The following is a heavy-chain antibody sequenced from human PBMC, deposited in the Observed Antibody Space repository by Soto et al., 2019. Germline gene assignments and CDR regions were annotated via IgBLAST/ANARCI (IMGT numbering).Heavy chain of an antibody. CDR1: GFTFSDYY. Sequence: GSLRLSCAASGFTFSDYYMSWIRQAPGKGLEWVSYIGSSDNIIYYADSVKGRFTISRDNAKNSLYLQMNSLRAEDTAVYYCARDLGYYESSGYFDYWGQGTLVTVSS. J-gene: IGHJ4*02. CDR3: ARDLGYYESSGYFDY. V-gene: IGHV3-11*01. D-gene: IGHD3-22*01. CDR2: IGSSDNII.